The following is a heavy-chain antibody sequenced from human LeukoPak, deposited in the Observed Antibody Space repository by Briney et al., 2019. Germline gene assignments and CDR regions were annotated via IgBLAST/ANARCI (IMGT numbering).Heavy chain of an antibody. CDR1: GYTFTNYA. J-gene: IGHJ3*02. D-gene: IGHD4-23*01. Sequence: VSVKVSCKASGYTFTNYAMNWVRQAPGQGLEWMGWINTNTENPSYAQGLTGRFVFSLDTSVSTAYLHINSLKAEDTAVYFCAASFTDYGGAFDIWGQGTIIAVSS. CDR2: INTNTENP. V-gene: IGHV7-4-1*02. CDR3: AASFTDYGGAFDI.